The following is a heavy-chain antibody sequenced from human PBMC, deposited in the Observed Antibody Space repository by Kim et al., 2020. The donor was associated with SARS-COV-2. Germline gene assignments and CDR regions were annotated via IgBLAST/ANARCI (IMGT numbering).Heavy chain of an antibody. V-gene: IGHV4-30-4*01. CDR3: VTYCSSTSCTRNWFDP. J-gene: IGHJ5*02. CDR2: IYYTGST. Sequence: SETLSLTCTVSGGSISSGDYYWSWIRQPPGKGLEWIGYIYYTGSTYYTPSLKSRITISVDTSKNHFSLKLTSVTAADTAVYYCVTYCSSTSCTRNWFDPWGQGTLVTVSS. D-gene: IGHD2-2*01. CDR1: GGSISSGDYY.